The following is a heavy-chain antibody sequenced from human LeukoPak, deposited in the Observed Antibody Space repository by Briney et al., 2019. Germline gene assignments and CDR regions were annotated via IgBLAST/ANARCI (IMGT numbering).Heavy chain of an antibody. CDR1: GYSFTTYV. Sequence: ASVKASCKASGYSFTTYVITWVRQAPGQGPEWLGWINPQNGNTNFAQRFQGRVTMTTDTSTNTAYMELRSLTSDDTAVYYCARACTTFITQWCFSDFWGQGTLVTVSS. CDR3: ARACTTFITQWCFSDF. J-gene: IGHJ4*02. D-gene: IGHD2/OR15-2a*01. V-gene: IGHV1-18*04. CDR2: INPQNGNT.